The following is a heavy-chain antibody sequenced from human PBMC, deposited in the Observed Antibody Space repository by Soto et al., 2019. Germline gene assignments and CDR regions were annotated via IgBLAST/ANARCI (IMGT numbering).Heavy chain of an antibody. Sequence: GESLKISCKGSGYSFTSYWIGWVRQMPGKGLEWMGIIYPGDSDTRYSPSFQGQVTISADKSISTAYLQWSSLKASDTAMYYCARLDDILTGYSNWFDPWGQGTLVTAPQ. CDR1: GYSFTSYW. CDR2: IYPGDSDT. CDR3: ARLDDILTGYSNWFDP. J-gene: IGHJ5*02. V-gene: IGHV5-51*01. D-gene: IGHD3-9*01.